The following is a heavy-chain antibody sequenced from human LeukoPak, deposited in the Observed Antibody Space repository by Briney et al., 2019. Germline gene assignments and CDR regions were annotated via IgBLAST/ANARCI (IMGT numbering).Heavy chain of an antibody. D-gene: IGHD5-18*01. J-gene: IGHJ4*02. Sequence: PGGSLRLSCAASGFTVSSIHMVWVRQAPGKGLEWVSVTYTGGNSYYADSVKGRFIISRDISKNTLYLQMNSLRAEDTAVYFCARGGSDTAMAHDYWGQGTLVTVSS. V-gene: IGHV3-53*01. CDR1: GFTVSSIH. CDR2: TYTGGNS. CDR3: ARGGSDTAMAHDY.